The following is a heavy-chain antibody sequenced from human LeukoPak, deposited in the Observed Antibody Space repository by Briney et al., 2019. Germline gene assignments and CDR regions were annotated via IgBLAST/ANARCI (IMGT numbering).Heavy chain of an antibody. V-gene: IGHV1-69*01. CDR1: GGTFTIYA. J-gene: IGHJ5*02. CDR3: ASAMYSGSYWFDP. Sequence: GSSVTVSCKASGGTFTIYAISWVRQAPGQGLEWMGGIIPIFGTANYAQKFQGRVTITADESTSTAYMELSSLRSEDTAVYYCASAMYSGSYWFDPWGQGTLVTVSS. D-gene: IGHD1-26*01. CDR2: IIPIFGTA.